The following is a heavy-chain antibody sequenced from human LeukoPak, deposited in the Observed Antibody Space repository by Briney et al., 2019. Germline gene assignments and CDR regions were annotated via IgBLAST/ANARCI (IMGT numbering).Heavy chain of an antibody. CDR1: GYTFTGYY. CDR3: ARALRYFDWLPSY. CDR2: INPNSGGT. Sequence: ASVKVSCKASGYTFTGYYMHWVRQAPGQGLEWMGWINPNSGGTNYAQKFQGRVTMTRDTSISTAYMELSRLRSDDTAVYYCARALRYFDWLPSYWGQGTLVTVSS. J-gene: IGHJ4*02. D-gene: IGHD3-9*01. V-gene: IGHV1-2*02.